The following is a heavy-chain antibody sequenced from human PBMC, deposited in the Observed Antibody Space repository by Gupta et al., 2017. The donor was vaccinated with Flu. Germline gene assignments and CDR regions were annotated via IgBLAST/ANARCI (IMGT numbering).Heavy chain of an antibody. CDR2: LSGSGGNT. CDR3: ANAWAYCGDDCYQYYFNY. Sequence: GKGLEWVSALSGSGGNTYYADSVKGRFIISRDNSKNTLYLQMNGLRAEDTAVYFCANAWAYCGDDCYQYYFNYWGQGALVAVSS. D-gene: IGHD2-21*01. V-gene: IGHV3-23*01. J-gene: IGHJ4*02.